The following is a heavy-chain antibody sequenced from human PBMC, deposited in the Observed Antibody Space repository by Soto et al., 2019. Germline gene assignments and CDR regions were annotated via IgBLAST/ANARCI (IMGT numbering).Heavy chain of an antibody. CDR2: SYYTGST. Sequence: QVQLQESGPGLVKPSYTLSLTCTVSGVSINNHYCSWIPQPPGKGLAWIGYSYYTGSTNYNPSLKSRVTISVDTSKNQFSLNLTSLTAADTAIYYCARSNWYSEYWGQVTLVTASS. V-gene: IGHV4-59*11. D-gene: IGHD7-27*01. CDR3: ARSNWYSEY. J-gene: IGHJ4*02. CDR1: GVSINNHY.